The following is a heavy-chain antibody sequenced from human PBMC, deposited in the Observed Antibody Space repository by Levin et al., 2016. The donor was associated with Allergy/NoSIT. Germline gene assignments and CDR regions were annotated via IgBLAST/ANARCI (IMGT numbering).Heavy chain of an antibody. Sequence: GGSLRLSCAASGFTFSSYEMHWVRQAPGKGLEWVSYISTSGSTIYYADSVRGRFTISRDNAKNSLYLQMNSLRAEDSAVYYCARAPRSSGYFPDYWGQGTLVTVSS. CDR3: ARAPRSSGYFPDY. V-gene: IGHV3-48*03. CDR1: GFTFSSYE. D-gene: IGHD3-22*01. CDR2: ISTSGSTI. J-gene: IGHJ4*02.